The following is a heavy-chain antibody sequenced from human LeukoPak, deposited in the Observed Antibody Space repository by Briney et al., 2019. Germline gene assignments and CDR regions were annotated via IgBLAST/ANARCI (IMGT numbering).Heavy chain of an antibody. V-gene: IGHV4-39*01. CDR2: IYYSGST. D-gene: IGHD3-22*01. CDR3: ARQGGYDAFDI. Sequence: PSETLSLTCTVSGGSISSSSYCWGWIRQPPGKGLEWIGSIYYSGSTYYNPSLKSRVTISVDTSKNQFSLKLSSVTAADTAVYYCARQGGYDAFDIWGQGTMVTVSS. CDR1: GGSISSSSYC. J-gene: IGHJ3*02.